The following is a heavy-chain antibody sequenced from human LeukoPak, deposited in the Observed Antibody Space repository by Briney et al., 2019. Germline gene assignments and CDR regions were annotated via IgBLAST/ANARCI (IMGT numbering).Heavy chain of an antibody. CDR2: SHYSGSS. V-gene: IGHV4-59*08. CDR1: GASISSYY. CDR3: ARYDNSGYYSLDY. J-gene: IGHJ4*02. D-gene: IGHD3-22*01. Sequence: PSETLSLTCTVSGASISSYYWSWIRQPPGKGLEWIGYSHYSGSSNYNPSLKSRVTISVDTSKNQFSLKLSSVTAADTAVYYCARYDNSGYYSLDYWGQGALVTVSS.